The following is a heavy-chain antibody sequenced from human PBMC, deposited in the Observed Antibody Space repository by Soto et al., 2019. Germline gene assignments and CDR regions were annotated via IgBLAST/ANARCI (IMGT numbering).Heavy chain of an antibody. CDR1: GFTFSSYA. Sequence: QVQLVESGGGVVQPGRSLRLSCAASGFTFSSYAMHWVRQAPGKGLEWVAVISYDGSNKYYADSVKGRFTISRDNSKNTLYLQMNSLRAEDTAVYYCARDGYKGVFDYWGQGTLVTVSS. CDR3: ARDGYKGVFDY. J-gene: IGHJ4*02. D-gene: IGHD5-12*01. V-gene: IGHV3-30-3*01. CDR2: ISYDGSNK.